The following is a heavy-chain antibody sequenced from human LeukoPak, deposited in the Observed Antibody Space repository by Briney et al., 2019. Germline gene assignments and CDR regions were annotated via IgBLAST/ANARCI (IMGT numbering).Heavy chain of an antibody. J-gene: IGHJ4*02. CDR2: IYYSGST. D-gene: IGHD2-2*02. CDR3: ARVGRTVPAAIANFFDY. V-gene: IGHV4-31*03. CDR1: GGSISSSSYY. Sequence: SETLSLTCTVSGGSISSSSYYWGWIRQHPGKGLEWIGYIYYSGSTYYNPSLKSRVTISVDTSKNQFSLKLSSVTAADTAVYYCARVGRTVPAAIANFFDYWGQGTLVTVSS.